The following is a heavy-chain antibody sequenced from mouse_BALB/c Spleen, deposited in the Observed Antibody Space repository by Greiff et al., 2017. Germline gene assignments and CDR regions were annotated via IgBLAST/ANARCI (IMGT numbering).Heavy chain of an antibody. Sequence: QVQLQQSGPQLVRPGASVKISCKASGYSFTSYWMHWVKQRPGQGLEWIGMIDPSDSETRLNQKFKDKATLTVDKSSSTAYMQLSSPTSEDSAVYYCARGNYGSSYVDYFDYWGQGTTLTVSS. V-gene: IGHV1S126*01. J-gene: IGHJ2*01. CDR1: GYSFTSYW. CDR2: IDPSDSET. D-gene: IGHD1-1*01. CDR3: ARGNYGSSYVDYFDY.